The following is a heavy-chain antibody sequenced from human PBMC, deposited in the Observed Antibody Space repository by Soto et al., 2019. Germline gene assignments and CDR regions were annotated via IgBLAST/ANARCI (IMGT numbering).Heavy chain of an antibody. CDR3: ARFLDYCDYDFQRYFDL. CDR1: GGSISSYY. D-gene: IGHD4-17*01. CDR2: IYYSGST. Sequence: QVQLQESGPGLVKPSETLSLTCTVSGGSISSYYWSWIRQPPGKGLEWIGYIYYSGSTNYNPSLKSRVTISVDTSKNQFSLKLSSVTAADTAVYYCARFLDYCDYDFQRYFDLWGRGTLVTVSS. J-gene: IGHJ2*01. V-gene: IGHV4-59*08.